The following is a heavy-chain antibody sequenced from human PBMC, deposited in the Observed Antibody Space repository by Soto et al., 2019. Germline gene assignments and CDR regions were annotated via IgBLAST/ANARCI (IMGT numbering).Heavy chain of an antibody. D-gene: IGHD3-3*01. CDR1: GGSISSSSYY. V-gene: IGHV4-39*01. Sequence: QLQLQESGPGLVKPSETLSLTCTVSGGSISSSSYYWGWIRQPPGKGLEWIGSIYYSGSTNYNPSLKSRVTISVDTSKNQFSLKLSSVTAADTAVYYCARTYYDFWSGYYSASYFDYWGQGTLVTVSS. CDR2: IYYSGST. J-gene: IGHJ4*02. CDR3: ARTYYDFWSGYYSASYFDY.